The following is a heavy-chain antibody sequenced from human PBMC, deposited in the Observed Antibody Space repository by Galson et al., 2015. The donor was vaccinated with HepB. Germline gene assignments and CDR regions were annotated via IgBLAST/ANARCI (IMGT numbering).Heavy chain of an antibody. D-gene: IGHD6-13*01. Sequence: QSGAEVKKPGESLKISCQASGYKFTDYWIGWVRQMPGKGLEWVGIIYPGDSETGYSPSFQGQVTISADKSISTAYLQWSSLKASDTAMYYCARFIAAAGFWYFDLWGRGTLVTVSS. CDR3: ARFIAAAGFWYFDL. CDR2: IYPGDSET. J-gene: IGHJ2*01. V-gene: IGHV5-51*01. CDR1: GYKFTDYW.